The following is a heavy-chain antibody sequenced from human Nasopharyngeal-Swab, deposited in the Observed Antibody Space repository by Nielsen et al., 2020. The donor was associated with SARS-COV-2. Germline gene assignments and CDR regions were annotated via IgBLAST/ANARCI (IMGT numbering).Heavy chain of an antibody. CDR1: GGSLSSFY. D-gene: IGHD3-3*01. CDR2: VYYGWST. V-gene: IGHV4-59*01. J-gene: IGHJ5*02. Sequence: SETLSLTCTVSGGSLSSFYWSWIRQPPGQGLEWIGFVYYGWSTNYNPSLKSRVPISIDTSKNQFSLKLSSVTAADTAVYYCARDSTVFGVVPSWFDPWGQGTLVTVSS. CDR3: ARDSTVFGVVPSWFDP.